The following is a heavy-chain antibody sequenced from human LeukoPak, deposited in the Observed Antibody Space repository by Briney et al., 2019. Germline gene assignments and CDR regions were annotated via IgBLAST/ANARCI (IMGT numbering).Heavy chain of an antibody. D-gene: IGHD2-2*01. CDR2: IYSGGST. Sequence: GGSLRLSCAASGFTVSSNYMSWVRQAPGKGLEWVSVIYSGGSTYYADSVKGRFAISRDNSKNTLYLQMNSLRAEDTAVYYCARVRGCSSTSCYWWFDPWGQGTLVTVSS. J-gene: IGHJ5*02. CDR1: GFTVSSNY. V-gene: IGHV3-53*01. CDR3: ARVRGCSSTSCYWWFDP.